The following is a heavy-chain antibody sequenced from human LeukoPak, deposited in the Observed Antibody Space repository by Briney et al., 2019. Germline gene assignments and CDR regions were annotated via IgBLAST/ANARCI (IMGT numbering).Heavy chain of an antibody. D-gene: IGHD6-19*01. CDR1: GGSFSGYY. J-gene: IGHJ4*02. Sequence: SETLSLTCAVYGGSFSGYYWSWVRQPPGKGLEWIGEINHSGSTNYNPSLKSRVTISVDTSKNQFSLKLSSVTAADTAVYYCARGQEQWLVLHYFDYWGQGTLVTVSS. V-gene: IGHV4-34*01. CDR2: INHSGST. CDR3: ARGQEQWLVLHYFDY.